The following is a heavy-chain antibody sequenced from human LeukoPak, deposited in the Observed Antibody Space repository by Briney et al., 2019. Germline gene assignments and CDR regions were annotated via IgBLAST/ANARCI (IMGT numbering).Heavy chain of an antibody. CDR3: ARGGSYYEPFDY. Sequence: SETLSLTCTVSGGSISSYYWSWIRQPPGKGLEWIGYIYYSGSTNYNPSLKSRVTISVDTSKNQFSLKLSSVTAADTAVYYCARGGSYYEPFDYWGQGTLLTVSS. V-gene: IGHV4-59*01. D-gene: IGHD1-26*01. CDR2: IYYSGST. J-gene: IGHJ4*02. CDR1: GGSISSYY.